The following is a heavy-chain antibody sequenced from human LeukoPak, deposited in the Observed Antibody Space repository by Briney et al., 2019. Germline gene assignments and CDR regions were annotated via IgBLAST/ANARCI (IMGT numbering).Heavy chain of an antibody. D-gene: IGHD3-10*01. Sequence: PGGSLRLSCAASGLIFSGSWMNWVRQAPGKGLEWVSCITGSSDYIFYADSVRGRFTISRDNAKNSLFLQMNSLRAEDTAVYYCAKFKGHYGDSEYYFDSWGQGTLVTVSS. CDR2: ITGSSDYI. J-gene: IGHJ4*02. V-gene: IGHV3-21*01. CDR1: GLIFSGSW. CDR3: AKFKGHYGDSEYYFDS.